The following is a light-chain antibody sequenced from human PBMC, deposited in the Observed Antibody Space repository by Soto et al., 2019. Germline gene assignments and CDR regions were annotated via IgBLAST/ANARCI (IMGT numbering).Light chain of an antibody. CDR3: QHSNDWPPAFT. Sequence: EILMTQSPATLSVSPGERATLSCRASQSLSRNLAWYQQKPGQAPRLLIYGASTRASGIPARFSGSGSGTEFTLTISSRQSEDFALYYCQHSNDWPPAFTFGPGTRVDL. CDR2: GAS. CDR1: QSLSRN. J-gene: IGKJ3*01. V-gene: IGKV3-15*01.